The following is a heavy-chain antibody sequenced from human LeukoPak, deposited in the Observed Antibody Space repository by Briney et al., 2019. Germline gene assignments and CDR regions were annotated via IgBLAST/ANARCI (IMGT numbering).Heavy chain of an antibody. CDR1: GFTFNNAW. CDR3: TTSLTSGYYIDY. J-gene: IGHJ4*02. V-gene: IGHV3-15*01. Sequence: PGGSLRLACAASGFTFNNAWMNWVRQTPGKGLEWVGRIKSKTDGGTIDYAALVKGRFTISRDDSKNTLFLQMNSLKTEDTALDYCTTSLTSGYYIDYSSQGTLVTVSS. D-gene: IGHD3-22*01. CDR2: IKSKTDGGTI.